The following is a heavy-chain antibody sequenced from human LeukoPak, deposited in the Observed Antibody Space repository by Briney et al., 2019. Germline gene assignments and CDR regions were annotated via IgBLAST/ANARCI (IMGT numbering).Heavy chain of an antibody. Sequence: GGSLRLSCAASGFIFSSYGMHWVRQAPGKGPEWVAFIRYDESATVYADSVQGRFTISRDNSKNTVYMQMTSLRVEDTGLYYCAKDHGGCTGSTCYLGYFEYWGQGTLVTVSS. CDR2: IRYDESAT. V-gene: IGHV3-30*02. CDR1: GFIFSSYG. D-gene: IGHD2-15*01. CDR3: AKDHGGCTGSTCYLGYFEY. J-gene: IGHJ4*02.